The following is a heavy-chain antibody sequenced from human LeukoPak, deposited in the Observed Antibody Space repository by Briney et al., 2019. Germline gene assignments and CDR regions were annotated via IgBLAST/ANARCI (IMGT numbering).Heavy chain of an antibody. CDR2: ISSSSSTI. D-gene: IGHD3-10*01. CDR3: ARLRFGELSFFDY. Sequence: GGSLRLSCAASGFTFSTYSMTWVRQAPGKGLEWLSFISSSSSTIYYADSVKGRFTISRDNAKNSLYLQMNSLRDEDTAVYYCARLRFGELSFFDYWGQGTLVTASS. CDR1: GFTFSTYS. J-gene: IGHJ4*01. V-gene: IGHV3-48*02.